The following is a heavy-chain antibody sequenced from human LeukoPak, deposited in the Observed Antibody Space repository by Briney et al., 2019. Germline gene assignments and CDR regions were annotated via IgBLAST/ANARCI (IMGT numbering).Heavy chain of an antibody. CDR3: ARSPTFVEMHTGDY. J-gene: IGHJ4*02. CDR2: IYYSGST. Sequence: SETLSLTCTVSGVSISSGGYYWSWIRQHPGKGLEWIGYIYYSGSTYYNPSLKSRVTISVDTSKNQFSLKLSSVTAADTAVYYCARSPTFVEMHTGDYWGQGTLVTVSS. V-gene: IGHV4-31*03. D-gene: IGHD2/OR15-2a*01. CDR1: GVSISSGGYY.